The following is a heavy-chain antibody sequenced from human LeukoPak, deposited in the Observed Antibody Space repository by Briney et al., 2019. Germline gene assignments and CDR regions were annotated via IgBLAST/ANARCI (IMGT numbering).Heavy chain of an antibody. V-gene: IGHV1-2*02. CDR1: GYTFTGYY. CDR3: ARGFGYSSSWDAEYFQH. D-gene: IGHD6-13*01. CDR2: INPNSGGT. Sequence: ASVKVSCKASGYTFTGYYMHWVRQAPGQGLEWMGWINPNSGGTNYAQKFQGRVTMTRDTSISTAYMELSSLRSEDTAVYYCARGFGYSSSWDAEYFQHWGQGTLVTVSS. J-gene: IGHJ1*01.